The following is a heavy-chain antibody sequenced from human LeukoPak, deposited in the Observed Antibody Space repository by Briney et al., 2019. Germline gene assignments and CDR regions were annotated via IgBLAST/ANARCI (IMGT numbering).Heavy chain of an antibody. Sequence: PSETLSLTCTVSGGSISSSSYYWGWIRQPPGKGLEWIGSIYYSGSTYYNPSLKSRVTISVDTSKNQFSLKLSSVTAADTAVYYCARFGYYCDSSGYRYYFDYWGQGTLVTVSS. CDR2: IYYSGST. J-gene: IGHJ4*02. CDR1: GGSISSSSYY. V-gene: IGHV4-39*01. CDR3: ARFGYYCDSSGYRYYFDY. D-gene: IGHD3-22*01.